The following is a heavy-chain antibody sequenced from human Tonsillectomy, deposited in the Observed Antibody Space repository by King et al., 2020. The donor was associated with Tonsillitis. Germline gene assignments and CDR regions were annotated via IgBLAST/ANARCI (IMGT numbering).Heavy chain of an antibody. CDR2: ISWNSGRI. V-gene: IGHV3-9*01. D-gene: IGHD2-21*02. CDR3: ANGGDYSY. J-gene: IGHJ4*02. Sequence: VQLVESGGGLVQPGRSLRLSCAASGFTFDDYAMHWVRQAPGKGLEWVSGISWNSGRIGYADSVKGRFTISRDNAKNSLYLQMNSLRAEDTALYYCANGGDYSYWGQGTLVTVSS. CDR1: GFTFDDYA.